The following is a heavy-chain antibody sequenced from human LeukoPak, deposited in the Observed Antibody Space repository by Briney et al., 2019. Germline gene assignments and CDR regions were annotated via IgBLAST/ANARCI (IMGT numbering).Heavy chain of an antibody. CDR3: ARVPLLWFGEFPPSKDWFDP. D-gene: IGHD3-10*01. Sequence: ASVKVSCKASGYTFTGYYMHWVRQAPGQGLEWMGWINPNSGGTNYAQKFQGRVTMTRDTSISTAYMELSRLRSDDTAVYYCARVPLLWFGEFPPSKDWFDPWGQGTLVTVSS. CDR1: GYTFTGYY. CDR2: INPNSGGT. J-gene: IGHJ5*02. V-gene: IGHV1-2*02.